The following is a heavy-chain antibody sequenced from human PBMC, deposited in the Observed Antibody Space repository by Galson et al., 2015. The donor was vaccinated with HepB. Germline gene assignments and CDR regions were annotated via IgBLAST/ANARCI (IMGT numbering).Heavy chain of an antibody. V-gene: IGHV3-21*01. CDR1: GFTFSSYT. CDR3: ARDQGYCGGGSCSYYGMDV. Sequence: SLRLSCAVSGFTFSSYTMNWIRQAPGKGLEWVSAITSSSTHVYYADSVKGRFTISRDNAKNSLYLQMNSLTAEDTAVFYCARDQGYCGGGSCSYYGMDVWGQGTTVTVSS. J-gene: IGHJ6*02. CDR2: ITSSSTHV. D-gene: IGHD2-15*01.